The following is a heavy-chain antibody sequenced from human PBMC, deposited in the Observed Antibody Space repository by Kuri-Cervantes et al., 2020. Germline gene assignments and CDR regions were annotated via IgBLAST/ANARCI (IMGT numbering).Heavy chain of an antibody. Sequence: SLKISCAVSGFIFDDYAMHWVRQVPGKALEWVSSISWNSGDIGYADSVKGRFTISRDNAKNSLYLQMNSLKTDDTALYYCAKDFYDFGAFYYIMDVWGKGTTVTVSS. CDR2: ISWNSGDI. CDR3: AKDFYDFGAFYYIMDV. CDR1: GFIFDDYA. V-gene: IGHV3-9*01. D-gene: IGHD5/OR15-5a*01. J-gene: IGHJ6*03.